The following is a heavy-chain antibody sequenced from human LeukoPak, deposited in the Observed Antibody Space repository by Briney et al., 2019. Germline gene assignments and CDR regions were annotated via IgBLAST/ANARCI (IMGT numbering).Heavy chain of an antibody. Sequence: GGSLRLSCTASGFTFGDYAMSWFRQAPGKGLEWISSISSLSNYIYYADSVKGRFTISRDNAKNSLYLQMNSLRAEDTAVYYCARDWGNWDFDYWGQGTLVTVSS. CDR3: ARDWGNWDFDY. D-gene: IGHD1-1*01. V-gene: IGHV3-21*01. CDR2: ISSLSNYI. CDR1: GFTFGDYA. J-gene: IGHJ4*02.